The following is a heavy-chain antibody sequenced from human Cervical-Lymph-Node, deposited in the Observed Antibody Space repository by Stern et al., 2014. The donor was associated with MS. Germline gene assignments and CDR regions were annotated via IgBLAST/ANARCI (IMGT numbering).Heavy chain of an antibody. CDR1: GYTFTHYY. D-gene: IGHD6-13*01. Sequence: VQLVESGAEVKKPGASVKVSCKASGYTFTHYYMHWVRQAPGQGLEWMGVINPSGGSTTYAQKFQDRVTMTRDTSTSTLYMELSSLKSEDTAVYYCARDGTRSSSWYLHWGQGTLVTVSS. CDR3: ARDGTRSSSWYLH. V-gene: IGHV1-46*01. J-gene: IGHJ4*02. CDR2: INPSGGST.